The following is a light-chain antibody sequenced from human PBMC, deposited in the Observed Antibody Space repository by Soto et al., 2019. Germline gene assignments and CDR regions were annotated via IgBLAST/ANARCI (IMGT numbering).Light chain of an antibody. J-gene: IGLJ1*01. CDR1: SSNIGAGYD. CDR3: QSYDSSLSGYF. Sequence: QSVLTQPPSVSGAPGQRVTISCTGSSSNIGAGYDVYWDQQLPGTAPKLLISGNSNRPSGVPDRFSGSKSGTSASLAITGLQADDEADYYCQSYDSSLSGYFFGTGTKVTVL. V-gene: IGLV1-40*01. CDR2: GNS.